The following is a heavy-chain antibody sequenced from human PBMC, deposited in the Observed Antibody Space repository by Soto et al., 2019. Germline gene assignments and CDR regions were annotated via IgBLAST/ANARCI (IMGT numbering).Heavy chain of an antibody. CDR1: GFTFSSYA. V-gene: IGHV3-30*04. CDR3: ARDVYCSSTSCYDAFDI. CDR2: ISYDGSNK. Sequence: GGSLRLSCAASGFTFSSYAMHWVRQAPGKGLEWVAVISYDGSNKYYADSVKGRFTISRDNSKNTLYLQMNSLRAEDTAVYYCARDVYCSSTSCYDAFDIWGQGTMVTVSS. J-gene: IGHJ3*02. D-gene: IGHD2-2*01.